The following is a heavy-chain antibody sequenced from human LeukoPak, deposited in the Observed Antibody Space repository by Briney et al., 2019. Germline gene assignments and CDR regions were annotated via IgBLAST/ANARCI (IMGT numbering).Heavy chain of an antibody. CDR3: ATEYGGSYRAEYFQH. J-gene: IGHJ1*01. CDR1: GYTLTELS. Sequence: ASVKVSCKVSGYTLTELSMHWVRQAPGKGLEWMGGFDPEDGETIYAQKFQGRVTMTEDTSTDTAYMELSSLRSEDTAVYYCATEYGGSYRAEYFQHWGQGTLVTVSS. V-gene: IGHV1-24*01. CDR2: FDPEDGET. D-gene: IGHD1-26*01.